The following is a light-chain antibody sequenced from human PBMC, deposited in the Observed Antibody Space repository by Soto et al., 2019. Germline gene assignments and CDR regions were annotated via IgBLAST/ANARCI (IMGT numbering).Light chain of an antibody. V-gene: IGKV1-5*01. J-gene: IGKJ1*01. CDR1: QSISRW. Sequence: IHWTQAASRLSASLGDTVTMTFRASQSISRWLSWYQQKAGRAPKLLIDDASTLQTGVASRFSGSMSGTEFTLTITGLQPDDSATYSCKQYNSYWTFGPGSKV. CDR3: KQYNSYWT. CDR2: DAS.